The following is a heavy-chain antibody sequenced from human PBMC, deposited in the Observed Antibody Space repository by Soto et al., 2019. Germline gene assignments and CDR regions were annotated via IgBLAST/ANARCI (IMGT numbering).Heavy chain of an antibody. CDR1: GFTFSDDG. V-gene: IGHV3-33*01. Sequence: QVQLVESGGGVVQPGRSLRLSCVASGFTFSDDGMHWVRQAPGKGLEWVAVIWYDGSNKHYGDSVKGRFTISRDNSKNTLYLQMNGLRAEDTAVYYGARDEDYYGSGTYYNYGMDVWGQGTTVTVSS. CDR3: ARDEDYYGSGTYYNYGMDV. D-gene: IGHD3-10*01. CDR2: IWYDGSNK. J-gene: IGHJ6*02.